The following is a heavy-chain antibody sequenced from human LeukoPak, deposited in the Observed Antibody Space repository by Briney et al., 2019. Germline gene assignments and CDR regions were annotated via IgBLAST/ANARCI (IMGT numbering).Heavy chain of an antibody. J-gene: IGHJ4*02. Sequence: GGSLRLSCAASGFTFSSYEMNWVSQAPGKGLEWVSYISSSGSTIYYADSVKGRFTISRDNARNSLYLQMNSLRAEDTAVYYCARLDYYGSGSYFDYWGQGTLVTVSS. CDR3: ARLDYYGSGSYFDY. CDR2: ISSSGSTI. V-gene: IGHV3-48*03. CDR1: GFTFSSYE. D-gene: IGHD3-10*01.